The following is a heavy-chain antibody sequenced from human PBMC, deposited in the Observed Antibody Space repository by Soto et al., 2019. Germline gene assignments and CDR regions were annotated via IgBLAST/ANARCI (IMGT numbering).Heavy chain of an antibody. Sequence: QVQLQESGPGLVKPSGTLSLTCAVSSGSISSSNWWSWVRQPPGKGLEWIGEIYHSGSTNYNPSLKSRVTMSVDKAKNQFSLKLSSVTAADTAVYYCARDRMVRGVIIPFDYWGQGTLVTVSS. J-gene: IGHJ4*02. CDR2: IYHSGST. V-gene: IGHV4-4*02. D-gene: IGHD3-10*01. CDR1: SGSISSSNW. CDR3: ARDRMVRGVIIPFDY.